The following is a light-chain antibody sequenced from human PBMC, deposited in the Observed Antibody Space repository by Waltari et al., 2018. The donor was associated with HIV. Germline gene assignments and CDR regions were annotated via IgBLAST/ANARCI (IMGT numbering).Light chain of an antibody. CDR1: NTDVGYYNY. CDR2: EVS. Sequence: QSALTQPVSVSGSPGQSIAISCTGTNTDVGYYNYVSWYQHHPGKVPRLMIYEVSNRPSGVSNRFSGSKSGNTAFLTISGLQAEDEADYYCWSYTTSDTFVFGTGTKVTVL. CDR3: WSYTTSDTFV. V-gene: IGLV2-14*01. J-gene: IGLJ1*01.